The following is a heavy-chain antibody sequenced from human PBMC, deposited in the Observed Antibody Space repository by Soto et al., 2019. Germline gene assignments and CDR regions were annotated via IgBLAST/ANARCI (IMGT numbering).Heavy chain of an antibody. Sequence: VQLVESGGGLVKPGGSLRLSCAASGFTFSRYSMNWVRQAPGKGLEWVSSISISSRYIYYADSVKGRFTISRGNAKNSLYLQMNSLRAEDTAVYYSARVYLTEAGTYYYGMDVWGQGTTVTVSS. CDR3: ARVYLTEAGTYYYGMDV. J-gene: IGHJ6*02. D-gene: IGHD6-13*01. V-gene: IGHV3-21*01. CDR2: ISISSRYI. CDR1: GFTFSRYS.